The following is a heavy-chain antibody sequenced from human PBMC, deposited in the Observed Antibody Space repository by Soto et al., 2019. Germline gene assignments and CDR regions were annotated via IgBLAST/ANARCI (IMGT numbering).Heavy chain of an antibody. Sequence: GGSLRLSCAASGFTFSSYAMSWVRQAPGKGLEWVAVISYDGSNKYYADSVKGRFTISRDNSKNTLYLQMNSLRAEDTAVYYCAKDYYDSSGYPGWLDYWGQGTLVTVSS. CDR1: GFTFSSYA. V-gene: IGHV3-30*18. CDR3: AKDYYDSSGYPGWLDY. CDR2: ISYDGSNK. D-gene: IGHD3-22*01. J-gene: IGHJ4*02.